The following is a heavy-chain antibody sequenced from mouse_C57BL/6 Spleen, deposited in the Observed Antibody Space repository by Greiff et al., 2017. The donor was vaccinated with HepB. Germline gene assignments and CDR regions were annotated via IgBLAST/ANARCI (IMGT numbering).Heavy chain of an antibody. CDR2: IYPGSGST. Sequence: VQLQQPGAELVKPGASVKMSCKASGYTFTSYWITWVKQRPGQGLEWIGDIYPGSGSTNYNEKFKSKATLTVDTSSSTAYMQLSSLTSEDSAVYYCARRTVVAEGYAMDYWGQGTSVTVSS. CDR3: ARRTVVAEGYAMDY. J-gene: IGHJ4*01. D-gene: IGHD1-1*01. V-gene: IGHV1-55*01. CDR1: GYTFTSYW.